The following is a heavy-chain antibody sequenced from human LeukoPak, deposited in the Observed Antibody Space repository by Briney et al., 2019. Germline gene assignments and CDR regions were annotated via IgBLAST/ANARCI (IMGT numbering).Heavy chain of an antibody. CDR3: ARGSYSMAYYYYYYMDV. Sequence: GSSVKVSCKASGGTFSSYAMSWVRQAPGQGLEWMGGIIPIFGTANYAQKFQGRVTITTDESTSTAYMEPSSLRSEDTAVYYCARGSYSMAYYYYYYMDVWGKGTTVTVSS. D-gene: IGHD4-11*01. CDR2: IIPIFGTA. CDR1: GGTFSSYA. J-gene: IGHJ6*03. V-gene: IGHV1-69*05.